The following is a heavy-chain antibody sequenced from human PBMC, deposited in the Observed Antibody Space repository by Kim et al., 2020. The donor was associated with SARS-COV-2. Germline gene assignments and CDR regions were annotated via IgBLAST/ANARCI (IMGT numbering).Heavy chain of an antibody. V-gene: IGHV3-30*04. CDR2: ISYDGSNK. D-gene: IGHD4-4*01. Sequence: GGSLRLSCAASGFTFSSYAMHWVRQAPGKGLEWVAVISYDGSNKYYADSVKGRFTISRDNSKNTLYLQMNSLRAEDTAVYYCARNDYSNSDAFDIWGQGT. CDR1: GFTFSSYA. CDR3: ARNDYSNSDAFDI. J-gene: IGHJ3*02.